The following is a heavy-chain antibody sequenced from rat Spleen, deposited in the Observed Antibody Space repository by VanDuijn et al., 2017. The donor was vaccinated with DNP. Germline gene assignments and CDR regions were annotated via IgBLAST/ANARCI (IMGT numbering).Heavy chain of an antibody. CDR2: ITASSGTT. V-gene: IGHV5S23*01. Sequence: EVQLVESGGGLFQPGGSLKLSCAASGFTFSDYNMAWVRQAPKKGLEWVATITASSGTTYYRDSVKGRFTISTDNAKNTLYLQMDSLRSEDTATYYCARPIYNNHGGFAYWGQGTLVTVSS. CDR3: ARPIYNNHGGFAY. J-gene: IGHJ3*01. CDR1: GFTFSDYN. D-gene: IGHD1-10*01.